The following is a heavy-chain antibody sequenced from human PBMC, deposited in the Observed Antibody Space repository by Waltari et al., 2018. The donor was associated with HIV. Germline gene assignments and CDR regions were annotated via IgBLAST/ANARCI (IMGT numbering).Heavy chain of an antibody. CDR2: RRGNGANS. V-gene: IGHV3-23*01. D-gene: IGHD5-18*01. Sequence: VQLLTAGAGWVKPGACLGPSSSPSGFGLNFLGLCRARRAPGTGLVGVAGRRGNGANSYYSASSEGRFIISRDNSKNIVSFHKERLIGEDTAKDYCAKAGRDSYSWGGGGSDAWGQGTLVIVSS. CDR3: AKAGRDSYSWGGGGSDA. J-gene: IGHJ5*02. CDR1: GFGLNFLG.